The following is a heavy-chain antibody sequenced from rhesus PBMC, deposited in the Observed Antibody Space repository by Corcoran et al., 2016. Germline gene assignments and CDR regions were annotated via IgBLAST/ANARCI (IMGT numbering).Heavy chain of an antibody. D-gene: IGHD2-27*01. CDR1: GYTFTVYY. J-gene: IGHJ4*01. V-gene: IGHV1-138*01. CDR2: ISPKTGGT. CDR3: ARTYCSGIYCYAPLY. Sequence: QVQLVQSGAEVKKSGSSVKGCCQAPGYTFTVYYRPWVRQAPGQGLEWMGEISPKTGGTNYAQKFQGRVTMTRDTSTSTAYMELSSLRSEDTAVYYCARTYCSGIYCYAPLYWGQGVLVTVSS.